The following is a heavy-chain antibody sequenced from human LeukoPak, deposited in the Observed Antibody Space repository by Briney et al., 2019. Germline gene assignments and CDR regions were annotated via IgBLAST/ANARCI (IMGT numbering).Heavy chain of an antibody. J-gene: IGHJ4*02. CDR2: INTNTGNP. D-gene: IGHD6-19*01. V-gene: IGHV7-4-1*02. CDR3: ARATYSSGWYFAY. Sequence: ASVKGSCKASGYTFTNYAMNWGRQAPGEGLEWRGWINTNTGNPTYAQGFTGRFVFSLDTSVSTAYLQISSLKAEDTAVYYCARATYSSGWYFAYWGQGTLVTVSS. CDR1: GYTFTNYA.